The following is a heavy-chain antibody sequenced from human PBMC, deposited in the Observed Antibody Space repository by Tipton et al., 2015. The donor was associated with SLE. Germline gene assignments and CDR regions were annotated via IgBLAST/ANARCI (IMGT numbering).Heavy chain of an antibody. CDR2: IRSKAYGGTT. J-gene: IGHJ3*02. Sequence: SLRLSCTASGLSFGDYAMSWVRQAPGKGLEWFSFIRSKAYGGTTEYAPSVKGRFTISRDDSKSIAYLQMNSLKTEDTAVYYCTRGWIRMRIDAFDIWGQGTMVTVSS. CDR1: GLSFGDYA. CDR3: TRGWIRMRIDAFDI. V-gene: IGHV3-49*04. D-gene: IGHD5-18*01.